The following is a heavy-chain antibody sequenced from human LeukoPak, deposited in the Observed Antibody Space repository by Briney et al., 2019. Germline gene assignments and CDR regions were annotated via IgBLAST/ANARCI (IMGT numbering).Heavy chain of an antibody. Sequence: VASVKVSCKASGYTFTSYYMHWVRQAPGQGFEWMGIINPSGGSTSYAQKFQGRVTMTRDTSTSTVYMELSSLRSEDTAVYYCARGGVIAVAGNWFDPWGQGTLVTVSS. V-gene: IGHV1-46*01. CDR1: GYTFTSYY. CDR3: ARGGVIAVAGNWFDP. D-gene: IGHD6-19*01. CDR2: INPSGGST. J-gene: IGHJ5*02.